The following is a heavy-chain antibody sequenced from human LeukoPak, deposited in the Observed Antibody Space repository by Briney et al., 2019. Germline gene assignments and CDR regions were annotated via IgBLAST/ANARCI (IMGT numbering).Heavy chain of an antibody. D-gene: IGHD3-10*01. V-gene: IGHV4-59*12. CDR1: GGSISSYY. CDR2: IYYSGST. J-gene: IGHJ4*02. CDR3: ARGRWELPY. Sequence: SETLSLTCTVSGGSISSYYWSWIRQPPGQGLEWIGYIYYSGSTRYNPSLKSRVTISVDTSKNQFSPNLSSVTAADTAVYFCARGRWELPYWGQGTLVSVSS.